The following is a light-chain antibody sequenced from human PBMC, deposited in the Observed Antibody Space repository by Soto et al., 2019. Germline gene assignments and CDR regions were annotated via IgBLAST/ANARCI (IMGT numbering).Light chain of an antibody. J-gene: IGKJ5*01. CDR2: EVS. CDR1: QSLLHITGETF. CDR3: MQSTQLPPT. V-gene: IGKV2D-29*02. Sequence: DIVMTQSPLSLPVTPGQPASISCKSSQSLLHITGETFLFWYLQKPGQSPQLLIYEVSTRVSGVPDRFSGSGSGTDFTLEIGRVETDDVGIYYCMQSTQLPPTFGQGTRLEIK.